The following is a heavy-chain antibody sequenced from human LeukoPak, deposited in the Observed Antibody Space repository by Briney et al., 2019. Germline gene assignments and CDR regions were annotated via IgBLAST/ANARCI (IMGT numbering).Heavy chain of an antibody. V-gene: IGHV4-39*01. J-gene: IGHJ6*03. CDR3: ARHNYYYYYMDV. CDR1: GGSISSSSYS. CDR2: IYYSGTT. Sequence: PSETLSLTCTVSGGSISSSSYSWDWIRQPPGKGLEGVGSIYYSGTTYYNPSLKSRVTISVDTSQNQFSLKLSSVTAADTAVYYCARHNYYYYYMDVWGKGTTVTISS.